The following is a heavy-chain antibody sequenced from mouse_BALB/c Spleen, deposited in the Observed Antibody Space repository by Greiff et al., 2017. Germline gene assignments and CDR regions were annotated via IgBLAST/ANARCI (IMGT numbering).Heavy chain of an antibody. Sequence: VKLMESAAELARPGASVKMSCKASGYTFTSYTMHWVKQRPGQGLEWIGYINPSSGYTEYNQKFKDKTTLTADKSSSTAYMQLSSLTSEDSAVYYCARYPFIYYDYLAWFAYWGQGTLVTVSA. V-gene: IGHV1-4*02. D-gene: IGHD2-4*01. J-gene: IGHJ3*01. CDR2: INPSSGYT. CDR1: GYTFTSYT. CDR3: ARYPFIYYDYLAWFAY.